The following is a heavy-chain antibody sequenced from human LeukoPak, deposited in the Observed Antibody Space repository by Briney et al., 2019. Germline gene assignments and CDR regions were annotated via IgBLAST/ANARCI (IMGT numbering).Heavy chain of an antibody. CDR2: ISSSSSYM. Sequence: PGGSLRLSCAASGFTFSSYGMSWVRQAPGKGLEWVSSISSSSSYMYYADSVKGRFTISRDNAKNSLYLQMNSLRAEDTAVYYCAKGSVAGRQRAPPKEWFDPWGQGTLVTVSS. CDR3: AKGSVAGRQRAPPKEWFDP. J-gene: IGHJ5*02. CDR1: GFTFSSYG. D-gene: IGHD6-6*01. V-gene: IGHV3-21*01.